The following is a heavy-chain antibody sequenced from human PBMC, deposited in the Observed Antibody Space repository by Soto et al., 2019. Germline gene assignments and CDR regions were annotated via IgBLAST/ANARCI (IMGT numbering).Heavy chain of an antibody. V-gene: IGHV4-59*01. CDR2: IYYSGST. Sequence: SETLSLTCTVSGGSISSYYWSWIRQPPEKGLEWIGYIYYSGSTNYNPSLKSRVTISVDTSKSQCSLKLSSVTAVDTAVYYCTRGETGTRIDYWGQGTLVTVSS. D-gene: IGHD1-1*01. J-gene: IGHJ4*02. CDR3: TRGETGTRIDY. CDR1: GGSISSYY.